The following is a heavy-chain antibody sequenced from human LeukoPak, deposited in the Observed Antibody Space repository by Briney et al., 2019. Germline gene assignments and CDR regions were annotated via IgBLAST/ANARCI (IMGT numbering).Heavy chain of an antibody. V-gene: IGHV3-9*01. J-gene: IGHJ4*02. CDR1: GFTFDDYA. D-gene: IGHD1-26*01. CDR2: ISWNSGSI. CDR3: AKDKFGGSYYFDY. Sequence: GRSLRLSCAASGFTFDDYAMHWVRQAPGKGLEWVSGISWNSGSIGYADSVKGRFNISRDNAKNSLYLQMNSLRAEDTALYYCAKDKFGGSYYFDYWGQGTLVTVSS.